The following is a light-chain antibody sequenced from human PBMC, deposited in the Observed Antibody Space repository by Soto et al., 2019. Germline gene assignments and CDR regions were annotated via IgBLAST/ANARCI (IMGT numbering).Light chain of an antibody. Sequence: QSVLTRPASVSGSPGQSITISCTGTSSDVGGYKYVSWYQQYPGKAPKLMIYEVSSRPSGVSNRFSGSKSGNTASLTVSGLQAEDEADYYCSSYAGSSNVFGTGTKVTVL. CDR2: EVS. CDR1: SSDVGGYKY. V-gene: IGLV2-14*01. CDR3: SSYAGSSNV. J-gene: IGLJ1*01.